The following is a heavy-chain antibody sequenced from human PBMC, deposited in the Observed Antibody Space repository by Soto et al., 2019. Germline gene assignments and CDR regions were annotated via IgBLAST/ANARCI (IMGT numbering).Heavy chain of an antibody. Sequence: QLLESGGGLVQPGGSLRLSCETSRFSFSRYALSWVRQAPGKGLEWVSTFSAGGRAYYADSVKGRFTIAKVTSKNTLHLQASSLRPDDTAVYYCAKELMPDHYSDTLFDYWGQGTRVSVSS. CDR3: AKELMPDHYSDTLFDY. V-gene: IGHV3-23*01. CDR2: FSAGGRA. CDR1: RFSFSRYA. J-gene: IGHJ4*02. D-gene: IGHD2-15*01.